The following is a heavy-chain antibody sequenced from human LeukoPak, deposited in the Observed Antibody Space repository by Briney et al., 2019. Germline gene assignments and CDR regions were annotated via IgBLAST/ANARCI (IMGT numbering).Heavy chain of an antibody. CDR3: AKAAYYYGSGRDPFDY. Sequence: PGGSLRLSCAASGFSVTNSAMSWVRQAPEKGLEGVSVISVSGGGTYYADSVKGRFTISRDNSKNTLYLQMDSLRAEDTAVYYCAKAAYYYGSGRDPFDYWGQGTLVTVSS. J-gene: IGHJ4*02. V-gene: IGHV3-23*01. CDR2: ISVSGGGT. D-gene: IGHD3-10*01. CDR1: GFSVTNSA.